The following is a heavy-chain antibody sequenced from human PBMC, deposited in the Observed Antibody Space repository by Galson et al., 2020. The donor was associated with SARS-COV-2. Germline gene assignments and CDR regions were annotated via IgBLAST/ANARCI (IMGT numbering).Heavy chain of an antibody. CDR1: GGSISSYY. J-gene: IGHJ6*02. CDR3: ASGEAVAGREDYYYGMDV. D-gene: IGHD6-19*01. CDR2: IYYSGST. Sequence: SETLSLTCTVSGGSISSYYWSWIRQPPGTGLEWIGYIYYSGSTNYNPSLKSRVTISVDTSKNQFSLKLSSVTAADTAVYYCASGEAVAGREDYYYGMDVWGQGTTVTVSS. V-gene: IGHV4-59*13.